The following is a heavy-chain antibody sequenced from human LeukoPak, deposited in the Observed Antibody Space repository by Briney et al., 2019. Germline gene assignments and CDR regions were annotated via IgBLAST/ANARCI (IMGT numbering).Heavy chain of an antibody. CDR2: ISSSSSTI. J-gene: IGHJ4*02. CDR1: GFDFSSFN. CDR3: ASWVVTAIDGEG. Sequence: PGGSLRLSCVASGFDFSSFNMNWVRQAPGKGLEWVSYISSSSSTIYYADSVKGRFTISRDNAKNSLYLQMNSLRAEDTAVYYCASWVVTAIDGEGWGQGTLVTVSS. D-gene: IGHD2-21*02. V-gene: IGHV3-48*04.